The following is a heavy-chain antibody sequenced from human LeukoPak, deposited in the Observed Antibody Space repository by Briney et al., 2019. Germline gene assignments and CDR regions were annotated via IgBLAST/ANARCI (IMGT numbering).Heavy chain of an antibody. CDR3: TTARITGPSYYYYYYMDV. CDR2: IKSKTDGGTT. CDR1: GFPFSDAW. V-gene: IGHV3-15*01. Sequence: PGGSLRLSCAASGFPFSDAWMSWVRQAPGKGLEWVGRIKSKTDGGTTDYAAPVKGRFTISRDDSKNTLYLQMNSLKTEDTAVYYCTTARITGPSYYYYYYMDVWGKGTTVTVSS. J-gene: IGHJ6*03. D-gene: IGHD3-3*01.